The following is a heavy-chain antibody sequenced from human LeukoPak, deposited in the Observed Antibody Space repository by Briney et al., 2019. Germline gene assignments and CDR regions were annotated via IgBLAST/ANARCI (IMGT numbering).Heavy chain of an antibody. V-gene: IGHV3-30*18. J-gene: IGHJ4*02. CDR3: AKDTDRRRWVDY. Sequence: PGGSLRLSCAGSGFTFSYYAIHWVRQPPGKGPEWVAAISHESVTYYTASVEGRFAISRDNSKNTVYLDMNSLRAEDTAVYYCAKDTDRRRWVDYWGQGTLVTVFS. CDR2: ISHESVT. D-gene: IGHD1-26*01. CDR1: GFTFSYYA.